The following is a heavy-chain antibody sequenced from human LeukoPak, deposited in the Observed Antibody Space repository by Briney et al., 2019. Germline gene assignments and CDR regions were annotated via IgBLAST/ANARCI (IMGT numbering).Heavy chain of an antibody. CDR2: IYHSGST. V-gene: IGHV4-38-2*01. D-gene: IGHD1-26*01. CDR1: GYSISSGYY. Sequence: SETLSLTCAVSGYSISSGYYWGWIRQPPGKGLEWIGSIYHSGSTYYNSSLKSRATISVDRSKNQFSLKLSSVTAADTAVYYCARVGVGVTKSFDYWGQGTLVIVSS. J-gene: IGHJ4*02. CDR3: ARVGVGVTKSFDY.